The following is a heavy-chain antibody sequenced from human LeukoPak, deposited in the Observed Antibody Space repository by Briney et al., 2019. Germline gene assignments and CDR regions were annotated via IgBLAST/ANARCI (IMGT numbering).Heavy chain of an antibody. CDR2: ISYDGSNK. V-gene: IGHV3-30*18. CDR3: AKDHGIAAGN. J-gene: IGHJ4*02. Sequence: GGSLRLSCAASGFTFSSYWMSWVRQAPGKGLEWVAVISYDGSNKYYADSVKGRFTISRDSSKNTLYLQMNSLRAEDTAVYYCAKDHGIAAGNWGQGTLVTVSS. D-gene: IGHD6-13*01. CDR1: GFTFSSYW.